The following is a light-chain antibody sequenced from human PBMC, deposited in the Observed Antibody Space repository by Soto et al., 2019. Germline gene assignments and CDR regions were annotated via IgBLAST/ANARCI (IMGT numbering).Light chain of an antibody. J-gene: IGKJ2*01. CDR2: GAS. CDR1: QSVSSSY. Sequence: EIVLTQSPGTLSLSPGERATLSCRASQSVSSSYLACYQQKPGQAPRLLIYGASSRATGIPDRFSGSGSGTDFTLTISRLEPEDFAVYYWQQYGSSPPYTFGQGTKLEIK. CDR3: QQYGSSPPYT. V-gene: IGKV3-20*01.